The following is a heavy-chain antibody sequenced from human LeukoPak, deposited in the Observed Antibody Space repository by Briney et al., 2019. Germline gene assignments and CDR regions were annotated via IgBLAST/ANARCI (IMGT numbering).Heavy chain of an antibody. CDR2: IYYSGST. CDR3: ARGAGGGWELPFDY. D-gene: IGHD1-26*01. J-gene: IGHJ4*02. Sequence: SETLSLTCTVSGGSISSYYWSWIRQPPGKGLEWIGYIYYSGSTNYNPSLQGRVTIPVHTSSAQFSLTLSSVTAAATAVYYCARGAGGGWELPFDYWGQGTLVTVSS. CDR1: GGSISSYY. V-gene: IGHV4-59*01.